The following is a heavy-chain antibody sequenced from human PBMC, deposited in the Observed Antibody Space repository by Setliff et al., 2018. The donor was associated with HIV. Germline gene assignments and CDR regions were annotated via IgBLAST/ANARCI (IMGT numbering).Heavy chain of an antibody. CDR3: ARGLSFYDPGGFDY. CDR1: GGSISSYY. V-gene: IGHV4-4*09. D-gene: IGHD3-22*01. Sequence: PSQTLSLTCTVSGGSISSYYWSWIRQPPGKGLEWIGYIYTSGRTTYNPSLKSRVTISVDTSKNQFSLKLSSVTAADTAVYYCARGLSFYDPGGFDYWGQGTLGTVSS. J-gene: IGHJ4*02. CDR2: IYTSGRT.